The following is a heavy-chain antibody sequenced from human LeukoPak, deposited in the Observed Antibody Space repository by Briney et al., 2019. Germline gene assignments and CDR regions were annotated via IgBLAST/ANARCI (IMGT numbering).Heavy chain of an antibody. Sequence: ASVKVSCKASGYTFTSYDINWVRQATGQGLEWMGCMNPNSGNIGYAQKFQGRVTITRNTSISTAYMELSSLRSEDTAVYYCARGPGCISTTCPYYFDYWGQGTLVTVSS. D-gene: IGHD2-2*01. CDR1: GYTFTSYD. J-gene: IGHJ4*02. CDR3: ARGPGCISTTCPYYFDY. V-gene: IGHV1-8*03. CDR2: MNPNSGNI.